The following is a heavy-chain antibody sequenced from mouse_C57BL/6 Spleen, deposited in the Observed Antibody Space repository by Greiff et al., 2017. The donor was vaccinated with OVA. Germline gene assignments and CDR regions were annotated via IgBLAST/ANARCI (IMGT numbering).Heavy chain of an antibody. D-gene: IGHD1-2*01. Sequence: EADGVSFNTYAMNWVRQAPGKGLEWVARIRSKSNNYATYYADSVKDRFTISRDDSESMLYLQMNNLKTEDTAMYYCVRGGWSFDYWGQGTTLTVSS. CDR3: VRGGWSFDY. J-gene: IGHJ2*01. CDR2: IRSKSNNYAT. V-gene: IGHV10-1*01. CDR1: GVSFNTYA.